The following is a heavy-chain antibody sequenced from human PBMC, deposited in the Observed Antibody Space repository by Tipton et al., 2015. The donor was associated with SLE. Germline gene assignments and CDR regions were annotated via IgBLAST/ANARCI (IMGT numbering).Heavy chain of an antibody. Sequence: TLSLTCTVSGGSVSSGSYYWSWIRQPPGKGLEWIGYIYYSGSTNYNPSLKSRVTISVDTSKNQFSLKLSSVTAADTAVCYCAREWSGSYRYYFDYWGQGTLVTVSS. CDR3: AREWSGSYRYYFDY. CDR2: IYYSGST. J-gene: IGHJ4*02. V-gene: IGHV4-61*01. D-gene: IGHD1-26*01. CDR1: GGSVSSGSYY.